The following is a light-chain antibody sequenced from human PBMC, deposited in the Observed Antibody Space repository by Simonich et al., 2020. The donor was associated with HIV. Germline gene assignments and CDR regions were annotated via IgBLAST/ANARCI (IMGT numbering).Light chain of an antibody. J-gene: IGKJ3*01. CDR1: QSVLYSSNNKNY. V-gene: IGKV4-1*01. CDR2: WGS. CDR3: QQYYSTPFT. Sequence: DIVMTQSPDSLAVSLGERATINCKSSQSVLYSSNNKNYLAWYQPKPGQPPKLRIYWGSTRESGVPDRFSGSGSGTDFTLTISSLQAEDVAVYYCQQYYSTPFTFGPGTKVDIK.